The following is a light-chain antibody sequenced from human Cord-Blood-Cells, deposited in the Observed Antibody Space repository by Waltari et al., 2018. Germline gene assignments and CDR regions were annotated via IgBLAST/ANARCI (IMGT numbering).Light chain of an antibody. Sequence: AIQLTQSPSSMSASVGDRVTITCRASQGISSALTWYQQKPGKAPKLLIYDASSLESGVPSRFSGSGSGTDFTLTISSLQPEDFATYYCQQFNSYPYTFGQGTKLEIK. J-gene: IGKJ2*01. CDR3: QQFNSYPYT. CDR2: DAS. V-gene: IGKV1-13*02. CDR1: QGISSA.